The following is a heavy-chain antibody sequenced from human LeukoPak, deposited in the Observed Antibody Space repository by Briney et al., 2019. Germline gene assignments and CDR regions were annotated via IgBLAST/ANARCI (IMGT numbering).Heavy chain of an antibody. J-gene: IGHJ4*02. Sequence: GGSLRLSCAAPRFIFSGYGMHWVRQAPGKGLEWVAVIWYDGTEKYYGESVKGRFSISRDNSKNTLYLQMNSLRAEDTAVYYCLRDLNWSLDQWGQGTLVTVSS. CDR3: LRDLNWSLDQ. V-gene: IGHV3-33*01. CDR1: RFIFSGYG. D-gene: IGHD1-20*01. CDR2: IWYDGTEK.